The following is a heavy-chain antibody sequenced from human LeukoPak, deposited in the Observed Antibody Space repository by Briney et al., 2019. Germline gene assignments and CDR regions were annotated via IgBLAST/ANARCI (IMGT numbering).Heavy chain of an antibody. Sequence: GGSLRLSCAASGFTFSSYAMSWVRQAPGKGLEWVSAISGSGGSTYYADSVKGRFTISRDNSKNTLYLQMNSLSAEDTAVYYCASQWELHKFDYWGQGTLVTVSS. D-gene: IGHD1-26*01. CDR3: ASQWELHKFDY. J-gene: IGHJ4*02. CDR2: ISGSGGST. CDR1: GFTFSSYA. V-gene: IGHV3-23*01.